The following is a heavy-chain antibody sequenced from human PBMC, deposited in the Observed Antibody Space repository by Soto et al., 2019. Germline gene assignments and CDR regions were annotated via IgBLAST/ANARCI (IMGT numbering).Heavy chain of an antibody. CDR2: IYYSGST. Sequence: PSETLSLTCTVSGGSISSSSYYWGWIRQPPGKGLEWIGSIYYSGSTYYNPSLKSRVTISVDTSKNQFSLKLSSVTAADTAVYYCARTADCSGGSCYSYLAYYYYMDVWGKGTTVTVPS. CDR1: GGSISSSSYY. J-gene: IGHJ6*03. V-gene: IGHV4-39*01. D-gene: IGHD2-15*01. CDR3: ARTADCSGGSCYSYLAYYYYMDV.